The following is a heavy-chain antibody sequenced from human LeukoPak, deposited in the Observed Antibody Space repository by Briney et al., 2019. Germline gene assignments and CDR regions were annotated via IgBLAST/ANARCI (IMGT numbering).Heavy chain of an antibody. CDR1: GFTFSSYG. CDR3: AKDRGYFDY. V-gene: IGHV3-30*18. J-gene: IGHJ4*02. Sequence: GGFLRLSCAASGFTFSSYGMHWVRQAPGKGLEWVAVISYDGSNKYYADSVKGRFTISRDNSKNTLYLQMNSLRAEDTAVYYCAKDRGYFDYWGQGTLVTVSS. CDR2: ISYDGSNK.